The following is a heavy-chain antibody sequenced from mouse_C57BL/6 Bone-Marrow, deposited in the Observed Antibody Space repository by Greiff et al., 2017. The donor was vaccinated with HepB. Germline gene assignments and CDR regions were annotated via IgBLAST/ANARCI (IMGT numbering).Heavy chain of an antibody. D-gene: IGHD1-1*01. Sequence: EVQLVESGGGLVQPKGSLKLSCAASGFSFNTYAMNWVRQAPGKGLEWVARIRSKSNNSATYYADSVKDRFTISRDDSESMLYLQMNNLKTEDTAMYYCVRQGDYYGSSPPYFDYWGQGTTLTVSS. CDR3: VRQGDYYGSSPPYFDY. V-gene: IGHV10-1*01. CDR2: IRSKSNNSAT. J-gene: IGHJ2*01. CDR1: GFSFNTYA.